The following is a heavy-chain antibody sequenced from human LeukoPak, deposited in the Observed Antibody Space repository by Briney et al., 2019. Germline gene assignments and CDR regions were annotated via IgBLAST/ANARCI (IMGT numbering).Heavy chain of an antibody. CDR1: GFTFSSYT. CDR2: ISYDGNNK. CDR3: AKNLAARDDY. J-gene: IGHJ4*02. V-gene: IGHV3-30-3*02. Sequence: PGRSLRLSCAASGFTFSSYTMHWVRQAPGKGLEWVAVISYDGNNKYYADSVKGRFTISRDNSKNTLYLQMNSLRAEDTAVYYCAKNLAARDDYWGQGTLVTVSS. D-gene: IGHD6-6*01.